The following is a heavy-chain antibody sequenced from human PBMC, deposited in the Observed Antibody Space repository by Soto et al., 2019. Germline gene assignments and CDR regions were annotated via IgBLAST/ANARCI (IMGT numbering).Heavy chain of an antibody. Sequence: SETLSLTCTVSGGSISSYYWNWIRQPPGRGLEWIGSMYYRGSTNNNPSLKSRVTISVDTSKNQLSLKVTSVTAADTAVYYCTSELRAHGAFDIWGQGTKVT. CDR2: MYYRGST. J-gene: IGHJ3*02. D-gene: IGHD4-17*01. V-gene: IGHV4-59*01. CDR3: TSELRAHGAFDI. CDR1: GGSISSYY.